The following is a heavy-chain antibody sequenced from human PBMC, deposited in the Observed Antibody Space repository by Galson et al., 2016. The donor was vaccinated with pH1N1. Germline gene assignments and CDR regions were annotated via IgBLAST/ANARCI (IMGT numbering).Heavy chain of an antibody. V-gene: IGHV5-51*03. CDR1: GYRFTSYW. J-gene: IGHJ3*02. CDR3: ARQYDFGDYRGDAFDI. CDR2: VNPGGSTI. Sequence: QSGAEVKKPGESLKISCKASGYRFTSYWIAWVRQVPGKGLEWVGIVNPGGSTIRYSPPFQGQVTISSDKSINTAYLQWISLKASDTATYCCARQYDFGDYRGDAFDIWGQGTMVIVSS. D-gene: IGHD4-17*01.